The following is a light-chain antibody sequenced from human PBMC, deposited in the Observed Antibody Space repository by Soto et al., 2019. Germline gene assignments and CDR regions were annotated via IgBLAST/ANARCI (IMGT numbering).Light chain of an antibody. V-gene: IGLV2-14*01. CDR2: DVT. CDR3: SSYTIRSTYV. Sequence: QSALTQPASVSGSPGQSITISCTGTNSDVGGYNYVSWYQQHPGKAPKLMIYDVTNRPSGVSIRFSGSKSDNTASLTISGLQAEDEADYHCSSYTIRSTYVFGTGTKLTVL. J-gene: IGLJ1*01. CDR1: NSDVGGYNY.